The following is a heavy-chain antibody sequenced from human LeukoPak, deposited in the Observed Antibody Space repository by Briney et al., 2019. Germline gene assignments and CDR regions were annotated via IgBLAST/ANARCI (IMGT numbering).Heavy chain of an antibody. CDR3: AKEDRNNYGTNE. CDR2: IRYDGSYE. D-gene: IGHD4/OR15-4a*01. CDR1: GFTFSRYA. V-gene: IGHV3-30*02. J-gene: IGHJ4*02. Sequence: GGSLRLSCAASGFTFSRYAMHWVRQAPGKGLEWVAHIRYDGSYEYYADSVKGRFTISRDNSKNTLYLQMNSLRPEDAAVYYCAKEDRNNYGTNEWGQGTLVTVSS.